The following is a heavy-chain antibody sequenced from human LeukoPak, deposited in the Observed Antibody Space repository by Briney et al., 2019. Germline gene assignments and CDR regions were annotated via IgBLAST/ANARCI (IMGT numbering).Heavy chain of an antibody. V-gene: IGHV3-20*04. CDR3: AKDRIAVAGTGSPFDY. J-gene: IGHJ4*02. Sequence: PGGSLRLSCAASGFTFDDYGMSWVRQAPGKGLEWVSGINWNGGSTGYADSVKGRFTISRDNAKKSLYLQMNNLRAEDTALYYCAKDRIAVAGTGSPFDYWGQGTLVTVSS. D-gene: IGHD6-19*01. CDR2: INWNGGST. CDR1: GFTFDDYG.